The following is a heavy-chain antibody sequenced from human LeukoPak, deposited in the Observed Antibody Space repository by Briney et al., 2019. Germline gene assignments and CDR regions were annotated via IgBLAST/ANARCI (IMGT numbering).Heavy chain of an antibody. CDR2: ISWNSGSI. D-gene: IGHD6-19*01. Sequence: PGRSLRLSCAASGFTFDDYAMHWVRQAPGKGLEWVSGISWNSGSIGYADSVKGRFTISRDNAKNSLYLQMNSLRAEDTALYYCAKGYRIAVAGLPDYWGQGTLVTVSS. CDR3: AKGYRIAVAGLPDY. V-gene: IGHV3-9*01. J-gene: IGHJ4*02. CDR1: GFTFDDYA.